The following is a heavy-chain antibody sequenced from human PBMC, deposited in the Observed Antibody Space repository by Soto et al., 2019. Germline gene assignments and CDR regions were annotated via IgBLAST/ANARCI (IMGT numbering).Heavy chain of an antibody. Sequence: GGSLRLSCAASGFTFSSYAMSWVRQAPGKGLEWVSAISGSGGSTYYADSVKGRFTISRDNSKNTLYLQMNSLRAEDTAVYYCAKDLDSSSWARGLSFDYWGQGTLVTVSS. CDR1: GFTFSSYA. D-gene: IGHD6-13*01. CDR2: ISGSGGST. CDR3: AKDLDSSSWARGLSFDY. V-gene: IGHV3-23*01. J-gene: IGHJ4*02.